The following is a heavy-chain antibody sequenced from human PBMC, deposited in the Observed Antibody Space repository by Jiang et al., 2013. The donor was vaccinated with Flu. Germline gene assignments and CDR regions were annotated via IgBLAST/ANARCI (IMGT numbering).Heavy chain of an antibody. Sequence: KPTQTLTLTCTFSGFSLSTSGVGVGWIRQPPGKALEWLALIYWDDDKRYSPSLKSRLTITKDTSKNQVVLTMTNMDPVDTATYYCAHEFYYCSGGSCPLDYWGQGTLVTVSS. D-gene: IGHD2-15*01. V-gene: IGHV2-5*02. CDR3: AHEFYYCSGGSCPLDY. CDR2: IYWDDDK. CDR1: GFSLSTSGVG. J-gene: IGHJ4*02.